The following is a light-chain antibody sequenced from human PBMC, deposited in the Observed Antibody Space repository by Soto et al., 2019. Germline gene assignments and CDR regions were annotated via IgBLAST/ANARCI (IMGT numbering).Light chain of an antibody. CDR3: QQYNNWPMWT. J-gene: IGKJ1*01. CDR2: GAS. CDR1: QSVSSN. Sequence: EIVMTQSPATLSVSPGERATLSCWASQSVSSNLAWYQQKSGQAPRLLMYGASTRATGIPARFSGSGSGTEFTLTINSLQSEDFAVYYCQQYNNWPMWTFGQGTKVDIK. V-gene: IGKV3-15*01.